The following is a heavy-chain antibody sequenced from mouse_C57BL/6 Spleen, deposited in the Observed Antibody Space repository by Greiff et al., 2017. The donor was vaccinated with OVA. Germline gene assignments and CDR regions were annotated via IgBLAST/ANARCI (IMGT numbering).Heavy chain of an antibody. CDR1: GFTFSSYG. V-gene: IGHV5-6*01. CDR3: ARDSHYYGSSHFDY. D-gene: IGHD1-1*01. CDR2: ISSGGSYT. Sequence: VQLQESGGDLVKPGGSLKLSCAASGFTFSSYGMSWVRQTPDKRLEWVATISSGGSYTYYPDSVKGRFTISRDNAKNTLYLQMSSLKSEDTAMYYCARDSHYYGSSHFDYWGQGTTLTVSS. J-gene: IGHJ2*01.